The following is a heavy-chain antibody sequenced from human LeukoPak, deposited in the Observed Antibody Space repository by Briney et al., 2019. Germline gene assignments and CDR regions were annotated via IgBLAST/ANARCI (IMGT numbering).Heavy chain of an antibody. J-gene: IGHJ3*02. D-gene: IGHD3-22*01. CDR2: IYTSGST. CDR1: GGSISSGSYY. V-gene: IGHV4-61*02. CDR3: ASADSSGSSFDI. Sequence: PSETLSLTCTVSGGSISSGSYYWSWIRQPAGKGLEWIGRIYTSGSTNYNPSLKSRVTISVDTSKNQFSLKPSSVTAADTAVYYCASADSSGSSFDIWGQGTMVTVSS.